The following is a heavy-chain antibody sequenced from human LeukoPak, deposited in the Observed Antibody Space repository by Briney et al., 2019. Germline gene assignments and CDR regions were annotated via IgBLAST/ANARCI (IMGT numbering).Heavy chain of an antibody. Sequence: SETLSLTCTVSGASISSSSYYWGWIRQPPGKGLEWIGTLYYSGNTYYNPSLKSRVTISVDTSKNQFSLKLTSVTAADTAVYYCARPGDGYNLGYWGQGTLVTVSS. V-gene: IGHV4-39*01. J-gene: IGHJ4*02. D-gene: IGHD5-24*01. CDR3: ARPGDGYNLGY. CDR1: GASISSSSYY. CDR2: LYYSGNT.